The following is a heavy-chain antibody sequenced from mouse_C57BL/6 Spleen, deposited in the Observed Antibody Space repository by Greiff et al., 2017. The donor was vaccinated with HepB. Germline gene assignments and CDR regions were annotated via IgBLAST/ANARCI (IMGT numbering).Heavy chain of an antibody. CDR1: GYTFTSYW. D-gene: IGHD1-1*01. CDR3: ARSYYGSSYRWYFDV. J-gene: IGHJ1*03. Sequence: VQLQQPGAELVKPGASVKMSCKASGYTFTSYWITWVKQRPGQGLEWIGDIYPGSGSTNYNEKFKSKATLTVDTSSSTAYMQLSSLTSEDSAVYYCARSYYGSSYRWYFDVWGTGTTVTVSS. V-gene: IGHV1-55*01. CDR2: IYPGSGST.